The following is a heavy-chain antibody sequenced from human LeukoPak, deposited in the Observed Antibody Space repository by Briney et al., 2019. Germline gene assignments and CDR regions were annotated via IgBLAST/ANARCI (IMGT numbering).Heavy chain of an antibody. J-gene: IGHJ4*02. V-gene: IGHV1-2*02. CDR2: MNPNSGGT. D-gene: IGHD3-22*01. Sequence: GASVKVSCKASGYTFTGYYIHWVRQAPGQGLEWMGWMNPNSGGTSYAQKFQGRVTMTSDMSISTAYMEVSGLRSDDAAVYYCMRVHYYDRDGYYPRYWGQGTPVTVSS. CDR3: MRVHYYDRDGYYPRY. CDR1: GYTFTGYY.